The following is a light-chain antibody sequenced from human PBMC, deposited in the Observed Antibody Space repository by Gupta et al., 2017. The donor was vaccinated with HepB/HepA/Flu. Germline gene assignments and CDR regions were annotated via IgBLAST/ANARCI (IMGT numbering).Light chain of an antibody. CDR3: QQYKNWPPEA. Sequence: VMTQSPATLSVYPGERATLSCRASQSVSSNLAWYKQKPGQAPRLLSYGASTRDTGIPARFSGSGFGKEFTLTISSRQSEDFAVYYCQQYKNWPPEAFGQGTKVEIK. J-gene: IGKJ1*01. CDR1: QSVSSN. V-gene: IGKV3-15*01. CDR2: GAS.